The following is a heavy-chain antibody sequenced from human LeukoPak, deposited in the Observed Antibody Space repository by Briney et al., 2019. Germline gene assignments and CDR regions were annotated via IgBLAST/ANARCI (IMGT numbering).Heavy chain of an antibody. J-gene: IGHJ5*02. CDR3: AKGKASSWLDWFDP. D-gene: IGHD6-13*01. CDR2: TSGGGGST. CDR1: GFTFSTYA. V-gene: IGHV3-23*01. Sequence: GGSLRLSCAASGFTFSTYAMSWVRHAPGRGLEWVSATSGGGGSTYYADSVRGRFTMSRDNSKNTVYLQMSSLRAEDTAVYFCAKGKASSWLDWFDPWGQGTLVTVSS.